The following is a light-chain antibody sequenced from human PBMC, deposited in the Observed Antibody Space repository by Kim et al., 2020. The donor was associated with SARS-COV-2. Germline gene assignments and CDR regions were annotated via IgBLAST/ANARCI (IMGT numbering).Light chain of an antibody. J-gene: IGKJ2*01. V-gene: IGKV1-27*01. CDR1: QGINNN. CDR2: AAS. CDR3: QKYGSAPYT. Sequence: SEDVGDRVTITCRASQGINNNLAWYQQKPGKVPQLLIYAASALRSGVPSRFSGSGSGTHFTLTISSLQPEDVATYYCQKYGSAPYTFGQGTKLEI.